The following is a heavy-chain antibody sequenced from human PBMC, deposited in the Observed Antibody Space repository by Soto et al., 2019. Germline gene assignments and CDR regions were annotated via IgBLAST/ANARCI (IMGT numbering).Heavy chain of an antibody. CDR2: IHHSGST. D-gene: IGHD3-16*01. CDR3: ARGFDYRWVY. Sequence: SETLSLTCVVSGGSINTDYWLSWVRQPPGKGLEWIGEIHHSGSTNYIQSLKSRVTMSLGKSNNQLSLRLSSVTAADTAVYYCARGFDYRWVYWGQGTLVTV. V-gene: IGHV4-4*02. J-gene: IGHJ4*02. CDR1: GGSINTDYW.